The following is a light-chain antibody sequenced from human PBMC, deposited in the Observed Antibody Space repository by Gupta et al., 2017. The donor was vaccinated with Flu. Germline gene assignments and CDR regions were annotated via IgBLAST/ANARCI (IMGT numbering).Light chain of an antibody. J-gene: IGLJ3*02. Sequence: QSALTQPASVSGSPGQSITISCTGTSSDIGYYNYVSWYQQHPGKAPKLMIYEVSNRPSGVSNRFSGSKSGNTASLTISGLQAEDEADYYCSADTSSTTLWVFGGGTKLTVL. V-gene: IGLV2-14*01. CDR3: SADTSSTTLWV. CDR1: SSDIGYYNY. CDR2: EVS.